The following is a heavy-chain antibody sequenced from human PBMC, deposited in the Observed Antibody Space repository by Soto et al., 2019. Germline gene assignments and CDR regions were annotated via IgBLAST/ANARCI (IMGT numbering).Heavy chain of an antibody. D-gene: IGHD2-15*01. V-gene: IGHV3-23*01. CDR2: VSGSGGST. J-gene: IGHJ4*02. CDR1: GFTFSSYA. CDR3: AKDWAGYCSGDSCFGFFDN. Sequence: ESGGGLVQPGGSLRLSCAASGFTFSSYAMSWVRQAPGKGLEWVSFVSGSGGSTYYADSVKGRFTISRDNSKNTLHLQMNSLSGEDTAIYYCAKDWAGYCSGDSCFGFFDNWGQGTLVTVSS.